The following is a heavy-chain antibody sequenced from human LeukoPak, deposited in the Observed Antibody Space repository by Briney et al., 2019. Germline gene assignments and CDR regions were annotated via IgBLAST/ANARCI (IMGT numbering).Heavy chain of an antibody. D-gene: IGHD3-22*01. V-gene: IGHV3-33*01. CDR1: GFTFSSYG. J-gene: IGHJ4*02. CDR2: IWYDGSYK. Sequence: GGFLRLSCAASGFTFSSYGMHWVRQAPGKGLEWVAVIWYDGSYKYYADSVKGRFTISRDNSKNTLYLQMNSLRAEDTAVYYCARELSPVVKYYFDDWGQGTLVTVSS. CDR3: ARELSPVVKYYFDD.